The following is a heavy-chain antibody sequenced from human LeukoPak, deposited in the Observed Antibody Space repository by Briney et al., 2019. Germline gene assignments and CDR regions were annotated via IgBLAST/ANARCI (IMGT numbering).Heavy chain of an antibody. D-gene: IGHD1-26*01. CDR3: ARDNSVGETAWWFDP. V-gene: IGHV1-69*13. Sequence: SVKVSCTASGGTFSSYAISWVRQAPGQGLEWMGGIIPIFGTANYAQKFQGRVTITADESTSTAYMELTSLTSDDTAVYYCARDNSVGETAWWFDPWGQGTLVTVSS. CDR2: IIPIFGTA. CDR1: GGTFSSYA. J-gene: IGHJ5*02.